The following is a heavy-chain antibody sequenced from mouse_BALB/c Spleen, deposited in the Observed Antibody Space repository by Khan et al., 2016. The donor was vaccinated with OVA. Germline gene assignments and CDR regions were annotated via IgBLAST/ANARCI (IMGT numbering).Heavy chain of an antibody. Sequence: DLVKPGASVKLSCTASGYTFTSYWINWINQRPGQGLEWIGRITPGSSNAYYHDMFKGQATLTVDTSYNTPYIQLSSLSSEDSAVLFCARENYYGRSCYTMDYGGQGTSVTVSS. CDR1: GYTFTSYW. D-gene: IGHD1-1*01. CDR3: ARENYYGRSCYTMDY. CDR2: ITPGSSNA. V-gene: IGHV1S41*01. J-gene: IGHJ4*01.